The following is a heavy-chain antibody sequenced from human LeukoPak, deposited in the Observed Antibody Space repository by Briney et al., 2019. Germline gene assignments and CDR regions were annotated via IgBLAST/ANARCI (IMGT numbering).Heavy chain of an antibody. J-gene: IGHJ4*02. Sequence: PSETLSLTCAVYGESFSTYYWSWIRQPPGKGLEWIGEINHGGSTNYNPSLKSRVTISVDTSKNQFSLRLSSVTAADTAMYYCARPGLAYCGADCYSNEGCYFDYWSQRTLVTVSS. CDR1: GESFSTYY. D-gene: IGHD2-21*01. CDR2: INHGGST. V-gene: IGHV4-34*01. CDR3: ARPGLAYCGADCYSNEGCYFDY.